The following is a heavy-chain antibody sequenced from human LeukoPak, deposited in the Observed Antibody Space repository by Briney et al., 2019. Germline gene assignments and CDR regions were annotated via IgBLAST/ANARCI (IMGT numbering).Heavy chain of an antibody. J-gene: IGHJ3*02. CDR2: IYHSGST. CDR3: ARGGRDYYGSSGKGDDAFDI. V-gene: IGHV4-39*07. D-gene: IGHD3-22*01. CDR1: GGSISSSSYY. Sequence: SETLSLTCTVSGGSISSSSYYWGWIRQPPGKGLEWIGYIYHSGSTYYNPSLKSRVTISVDRSKNQFSLKLSSVTAADTAVYYCARGGRDYYGSSGKGDDAFDIWGQGTIVTVSS.